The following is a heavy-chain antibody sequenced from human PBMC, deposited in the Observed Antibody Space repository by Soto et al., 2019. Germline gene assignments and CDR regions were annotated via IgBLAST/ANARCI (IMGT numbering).Heavy chain of an antibody. D-gene: IGHD6-19*01. CDR3: AKTANGWFSAFDI. CDR2: ISGSGGTT. CDR1: GFTFSSYA. Sequence: PGGSLRLSCAASGFTFSSYAMSWVRQAPGKGLEWVSAISGSGGTTYYADSVKGRFTFSRDNSKNTLYLQMNSLRAEDTAVYYCAKTANGWFSAFDILGHGTMVTVSS. J-gene: IGHJ3*02. V-gene: IGHV3-23*01.